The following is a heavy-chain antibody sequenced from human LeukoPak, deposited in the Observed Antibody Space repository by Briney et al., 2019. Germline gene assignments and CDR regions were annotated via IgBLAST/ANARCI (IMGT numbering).Heavy chain of an antibody. V-gene: IGHV1-2*02. J-gene: IGHJ4*02. CDR2: INPNSGGT. CDR3: ARDDPTTVTTIFDY. Sequence: GSSVKVSCKASGGTFSSYAISWVRQAPGQGLEWMGWINPNSGGTNYAQKFQGRVTMTRDTSISTAYMELSRLRSDDTAVYYCARDDPTTVTTIFDYWGQGTLVTDSS. D-gene: IGHD4-17*01. CDR1: GGTFSSYA.